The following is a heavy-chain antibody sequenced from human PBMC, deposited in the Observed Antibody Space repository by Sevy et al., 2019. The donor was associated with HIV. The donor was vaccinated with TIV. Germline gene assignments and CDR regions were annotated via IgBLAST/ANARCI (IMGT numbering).Heavy chain of an antibody. V-gene: IGHV3-53*01. D-gene: IGHD6-19*01. J-gene: IGHJ1*01. CDR2: IYSGGST. CDR3: ARHAGSGWDGEYFQH. CDR1: GFTVSSNY. Sequence: GGSLRLSCAASGFTVSSNYMSWVRQAPGKGLEWVSVIYSGGSTYYADSVKGRFTISRDNSKNTLYLQMNSLRAEDTAMYYCARHAGSGWDGEYFQHWGQGTLVTVSS.